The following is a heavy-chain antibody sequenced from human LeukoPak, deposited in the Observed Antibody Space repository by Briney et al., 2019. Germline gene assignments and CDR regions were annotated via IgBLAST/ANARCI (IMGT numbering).Heavy chain of an antibody. CDR1: GYTFTGYY. D-gene: IGHD6-19*01. J-gene: IGHJ4*02. V-gene: IGHV1-2*02. Sequence: ASVKVSCKASGYTFTGYYMHWVRQAPGQGLEWMGWINPNSGGTNYAQKFQGRVTMTRDTSISTAYMELSSLRSEDTAVYYCARGIAVAGKGDYWGQGTLVTVSS. CDR2: INPNSGGT. CDR3: ARGIAVAGKGDY.